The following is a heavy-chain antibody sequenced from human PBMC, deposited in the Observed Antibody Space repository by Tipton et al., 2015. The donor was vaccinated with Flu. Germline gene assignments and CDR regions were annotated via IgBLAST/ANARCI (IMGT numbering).Heavy chain of an antibody. V-gene: IGHV4-4*07. CDR2: IYTSGST. CDR3: ARFSVRGESDY. Sequence: TLSLTCTVSGGSISSYYWSWIRQPAGKGLEWIGRIYTSGSTNYNPSLKSRVTMSVDTSKNQFSLNLSSVTAADMAVYYCARFSVRGESDYWGQGTLVTVSS. CDR1: GGSISSYY. J-gene: IGHJ4*02. D-gene: IGHD3-10*01.